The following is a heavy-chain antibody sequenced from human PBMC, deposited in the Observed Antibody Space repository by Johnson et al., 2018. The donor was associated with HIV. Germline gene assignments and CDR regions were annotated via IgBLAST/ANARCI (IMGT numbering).Heavy chain of an antibody. V-gene: IGHV3-20*04. J-gene: IGHJ3*02. D-gene: IGHD3-16*01. CDR2: IKWNGDTT. CDR3: ERQGGWAFDI. CDR1: GFTVSSNY. Sequence: VQLVESGGGLIQPGGSLRLSCAASGFTVSSNYMSWVRQAPGKGLEWVSGIKWNGDTTSYVDSLKGRFTISRDNAKNSLYLQMNSLRAEDTALYYCERQGGWAFDIWGQGTMVTVSS.